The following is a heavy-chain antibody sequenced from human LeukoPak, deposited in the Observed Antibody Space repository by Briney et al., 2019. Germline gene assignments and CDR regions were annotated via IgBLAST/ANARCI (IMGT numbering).Heavy chain of an antibody. J-gene: IGHJ4*02. CDR1: GFTFGDYA. Sequence: GGSLRLSCTASGFTFGDYAMSWFRQAPGKGLEWVGSIRSEAFGGTTEYAASVKGRFTMSRDDSKSIAYLQMNGLKTEDTAVYYCTRDAYMLGKYWGQGTLVTVSS. CDR3: TRDAYMLGKY. V-gene: IGHV3-49*03. D-gene: IGHD3-10*02. CDR2: IRSEAFGGTT.